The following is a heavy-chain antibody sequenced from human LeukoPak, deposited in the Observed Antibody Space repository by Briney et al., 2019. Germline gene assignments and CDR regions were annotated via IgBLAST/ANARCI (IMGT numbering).Heavy chain of an antibody. V-gene: IGHV3-23*01. CDR2: ISGSGGST. D-gene: IGHD3-10*01. J-gene: IGHJ4*02. Sequence: GGSLRLSCAASGFTFISYAMSWVRQSRGKGLEWVSAISGSGGSTYYADSVKGRFTISRDNSKNTLYLQMNSLRAEDTAVYYCAKDRLLWFGETFDYWGQGTLVTVSS. CDR1: GFTFISYA. CDR3: AKDRLLWFGETFDY.